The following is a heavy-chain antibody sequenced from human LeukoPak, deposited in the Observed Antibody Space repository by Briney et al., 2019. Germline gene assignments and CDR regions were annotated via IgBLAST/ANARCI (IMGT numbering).Heavy chain of an antibody. J-gene: IGHJ4*02. CDR1: GGSISSYY. CDR2: IYYSGST. D-gene: IGHD2-8*01. CDR3: AREGYCTNGVCHAGYYFDY. V-gene: IGHV4-59*01. Sequence: PSETLSLSCTVSGGSISSYYWSWIRQPSGKGLEWIGYIYYSGSTNYNPSLKSRVTISVDTSKNQFSLKLSSVTAADTAVYYCAREGYCTNGVCHAGYYFDYWGQGTLVTVSS.